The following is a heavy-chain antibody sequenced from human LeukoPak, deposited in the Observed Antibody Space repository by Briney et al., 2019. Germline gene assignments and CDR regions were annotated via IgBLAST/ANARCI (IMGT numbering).Heavy chain of an antibody. V-gene: IGHV4-59*01. CDR1: GGSISSYY. D-gene: IGHD3-10*01. CDR3: ARGGYYGSGNDFRFDP. J-gene: IGHJ5*02. Sequence: SETLSLTCTVSGGSISSYYWSWIRQPPGKGLEWIGYIYYSGSTNYKPSLKSRVTISVDTSKDQFSLKLSSVTTADTAVYYCARGGYYGSGNDFRFDPWGQGTLVTVSS. CDR2: IYYSGST.